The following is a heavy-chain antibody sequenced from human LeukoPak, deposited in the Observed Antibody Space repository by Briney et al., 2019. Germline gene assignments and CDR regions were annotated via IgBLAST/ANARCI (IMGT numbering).Heavy chain of an antibody. J-gene: IGHJ4*02. Sequence: PGGSLRLSRAASGFAFSNYAMSWVRQAPGKGLEWVSGIIGSGGSTFYADSVKGRFTISRDNSKNTLYLQMNSLRAEDTAVYYCAKLDCSGSSCYQFDCWGQGTLVTVSS. CDR1: GFAFSNYA. CDR3: AKLDCSGSSCYQFDC. D-gene: IGHD2-15*01. V-gene: IGHV3-23*01. CDR2: IIGSGGST.